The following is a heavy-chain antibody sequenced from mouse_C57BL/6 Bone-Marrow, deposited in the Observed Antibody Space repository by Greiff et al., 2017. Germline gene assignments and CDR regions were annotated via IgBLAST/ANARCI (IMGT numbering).Heavy chain of an antibody. CDR2: ISSGGSYT. V-gene: IGHV5-6*01. J-gene: IGHJ4*01. D-gene: IGHD1-1*01. CDR1: GFTFSSYA. CDR3: ARPYYYDSSLYYYAMDY. Sequence: EVKLMESGGDLVKPGGSLKLSCAASGFTFSSYAMSWVRQTPDKRLEWVATISSGGSYTYYPDSVKGRFTISRDNAKNTLYLQMSILKSEDTAMYYCARPYYYDSSLYYYAMDYWGQGTSVTVSS.